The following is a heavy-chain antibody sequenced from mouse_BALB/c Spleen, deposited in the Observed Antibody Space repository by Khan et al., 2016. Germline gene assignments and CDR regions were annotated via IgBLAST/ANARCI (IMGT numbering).Heavy chain of an antibody. V-gene: IGHV7-3*02. D-gene: IGHD1-1*01. CDR3: ARYYYGSSYFDY. CDR2: IRNKANGYTT. Sequence: EVELVESGGGLVQPGGSLRLSCATSGFTFTDYYMSWVRQPPGKALEWLGFIRNKANGYTTEYSASVKGRFTISRDNSQIILYLQMNTLRAEDSATYYCARYYYGSSYFDYWGQGTTLTVSS. J-gene: IGHJ2*01. CDR1: GFTFTDYY.